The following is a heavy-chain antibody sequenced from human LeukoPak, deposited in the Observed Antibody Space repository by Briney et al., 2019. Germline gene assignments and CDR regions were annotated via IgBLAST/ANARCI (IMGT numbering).Heavy chain of an antibody. CDR2: ISADGATI. D-gene: IGHD3-10*01. J-gene: IGHJ4*02. CDR1: GFDFNIYE. V-gene: IGHV3-48*03. Sequence: GGSLRLSCAASGFDFNIYEMNWVRQAPGKGLEWVSYISADGATIYYADSVKGRFTISRDTMKSSLHLQMSSLRAEDTAVYYCAGSRYPEPQDLNYWGQGTPVIVS. CDR3: AGSRYPEPQDLNY.